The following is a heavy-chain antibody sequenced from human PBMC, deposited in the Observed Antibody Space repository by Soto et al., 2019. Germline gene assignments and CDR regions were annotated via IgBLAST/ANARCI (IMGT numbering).Heavy chain of an antibody. D-gene: IGHD2-21*01. Sequence: SETLSLTCSVSGDSISSSSQYWGWIRQPPGKGLEWIGSIHYSGTSYYNPSLKSRVTIFVDTSKNQLSLKLSSVTAADTAVYYCARHWIAGSSIPWGQGXLVTVSS. V-gene: IGHV4-39*01. CDR1: GDSISSSSQY. CDR2: IHYSGTS. J-gene: IGHJ5*02. CDR3: ARHWIAGSSIP.